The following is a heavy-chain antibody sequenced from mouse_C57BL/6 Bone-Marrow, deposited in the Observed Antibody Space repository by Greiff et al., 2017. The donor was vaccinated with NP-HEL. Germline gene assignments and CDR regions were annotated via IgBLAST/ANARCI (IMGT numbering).Heavy chain of an antibody. J-gene: IGHJ4*01. CDR2: ISSGSSTI. V-gene: IGHV5-17*01. D-gene: IGHD5-1*01. CDR1: GFTFSDYG. Sequence: EVKLVESGGGLVKPGGSLKLSCAASGFTFSDYGMHWVRQAPEKGLEWVAYISSGSSTIYYADTVKGRFTSSRDNAKNTLFLQMTSLRSEDTAMYYCARNLYYYAMDYWGQGTSVTVSS. CDR3: ARNLYYYAMDY.